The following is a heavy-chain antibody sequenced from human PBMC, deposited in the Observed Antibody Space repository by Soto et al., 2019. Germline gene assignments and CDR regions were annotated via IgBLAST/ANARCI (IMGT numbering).Heavy chain of an antibody. J-gene: IGHJ6*02. CDR2: ISYDGRSE. Sequence: PGGSLRLSCVASGFTFSNFGMHWVRQAPGKGLEWVAGISYDGRSEYYVDPVRGRFTLSRDNSKNTLSLQMISLRPEDTGVYYCAKDLDVVMVLSATRGLDVWGQGTTVTVSS. D-gene: IGHD2-15*01. V-gene: IGHV3-30*18. CDR3: AKDLDVVMVLSATRGLDV. CDR1: GFTFSNFG.